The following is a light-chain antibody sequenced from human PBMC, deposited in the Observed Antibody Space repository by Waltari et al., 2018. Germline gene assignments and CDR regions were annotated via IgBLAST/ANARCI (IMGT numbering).Light chain of an antibody. V-gene: IGLV2-14*03. CDR1: SNDLGANSY. CDR3: SSYTLTNPVV. CDR2: DVS. J-gene: IGLJ2*01. Sequence: QSVVTQPASVSGSPGQSISISCTGPSNDLGANSYVSWYQQHPGRAPQLVIYDVSVRPSGVSIRFSGSKSGNTASLTISGLQAEDEALYYCSSYTLTNPVVFGGGTKLTVL.